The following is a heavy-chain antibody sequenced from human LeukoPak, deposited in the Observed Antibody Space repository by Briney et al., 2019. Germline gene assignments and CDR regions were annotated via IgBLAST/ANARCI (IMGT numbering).Heavy chain of an antibody. J-gene: IGHJ4*02. CDR1: GFTFRSSE. CDR3: AREGIAVAGSFFDY. V-gene: IGHV3-48*03. Sequence: GGSLRLSCAVSGFTFRSSEMNWVCQAPGKGLEWVSYISDTGSTIYYADSVKGRFTISRDNAKNSLFLQMNSLRAEDTAVYYCAREGIAVAGSFFDYWGQGTLVTVSS. CDR2: ISDTGSTI. D-gene: IGHD6-19*01.